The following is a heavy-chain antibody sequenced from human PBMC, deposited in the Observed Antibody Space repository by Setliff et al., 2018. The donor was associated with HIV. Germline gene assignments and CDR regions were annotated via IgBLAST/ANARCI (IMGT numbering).Heavy chain of an antibody. D-gene: IGHD6-6*01. CDR1: GGSFSGYY. Sequence: PSETLSLTCAVYGGSFSGYYWTWIRQPPGRGLEWIGEIIHSGSTNYNPSRQSRVTISVDTSKNQFSLKLSSVTAADTAVYYCARGRVGAARCYFDYWGQGTLVTVSS. CDR3: ARGRVGAARCYFDY. CDR2: IIHSGST. J-gene: IGHJ4*02. V-gene: IGHV4-34*01.